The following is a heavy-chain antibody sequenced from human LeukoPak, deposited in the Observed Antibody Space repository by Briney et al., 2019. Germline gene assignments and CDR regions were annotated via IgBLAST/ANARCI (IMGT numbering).Heavy chain of an antibody. J-gene: IGHJ5*02. Sequence: PSETLSLTCTVSGGSLSSSDYYWGSIREPPGAGLEWLGSIYFGGSTYYNPSLKSRVTISVDTSMNQFSLKLSFVTTADTAVYYCARALGYCSGGSCTRGYNWFDHWGQGTLVTVSS. V-gene: IGHV4-39*01. D-gene: IGHD2-15*01. CDR3: ARALGYCSGGSCTRGYNWFDH. CDR1: GGSLSSSDYY. CDR2: IYFGGST.